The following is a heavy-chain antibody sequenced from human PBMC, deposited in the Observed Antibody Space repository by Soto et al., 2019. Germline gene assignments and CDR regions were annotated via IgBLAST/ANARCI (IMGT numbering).Heavy chain of an antibody. D-gene: IGHD2-21*02. CDR1: GYTFNSYA. V-gene: IGHV1-3*01. CDR3: ARRCGVDCYYAFDI. CDR2: INAGNGNT. J-gene: IGHJ3*02. Sequence: GASVKVSCKASGYTFNSYAMHWVRKAPGQRLEWMGWINAGNGNTKYSQKFQGRVTITRDTSASTAYMELSSLRSEDTAVYYCARRCGVDCYYAFDIWGQGTMVTVSS.